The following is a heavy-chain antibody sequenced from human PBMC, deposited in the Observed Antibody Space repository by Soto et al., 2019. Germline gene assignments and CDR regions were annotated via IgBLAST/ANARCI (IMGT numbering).Heavy chain of an antibody. CDR2: IKSKTDGGTT. V-gene: IGHV3-15*01. J-gene: IGHJ6*02. CDR3: TTVPAHAYSYYYGMDV. D-gene: IGHD2-2*01. Sequence: XLRLSCAASGFTFSNAWMSWVRQAPGKGLEWVGRIKSKTDGGTTDYAAPVKGRFTISRDDSKNTLYLQMNSLKTEDTAVYYCTTVPAHAYSYYYGMDVWGQGNTVTVSS. CDR1: GFTFSNAW.